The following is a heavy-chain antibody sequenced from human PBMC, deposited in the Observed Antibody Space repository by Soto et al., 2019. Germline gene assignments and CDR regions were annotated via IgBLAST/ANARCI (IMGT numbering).Heavy chain of an antibody. CDR3: AREMVTTVVNDWYFDI. Sequence: GGSLRLSCAASGFTFSSYNMNWVRQAPGKGLEWVSSISGSRNYIYYADSVKGRFTISRDNAKNSLLLQMNSLRAEDTAAYFCAREMVTTVVNDWYFDIWGRGTLVTVSS. V-gene: IGHV3-21*01. CDR2: ISGSRNYI. D-gene: IGHD4-17*01. J-gene: IGHJ2*01. CDR1: GFTFSSYN.